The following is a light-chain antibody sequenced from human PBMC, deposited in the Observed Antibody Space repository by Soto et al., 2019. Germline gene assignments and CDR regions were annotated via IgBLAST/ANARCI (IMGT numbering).Light chain of an antibody. CDR2: GGS. CDR1: QSVSSNH. Sequence: EIVLTQSPGALSFSPGERSTRSFRASQSVSSNHLAWYQQKPGQAPRLLIYGGSSRATGIPARFSGSGSGTDFTLTISSLEPEDFAVYYCQQRSNWPTFGQGTRLEIK. V-gene: IGKV3D-20*02. J-gene: IGKJ5*01. CDR3: QQRSNWPT.